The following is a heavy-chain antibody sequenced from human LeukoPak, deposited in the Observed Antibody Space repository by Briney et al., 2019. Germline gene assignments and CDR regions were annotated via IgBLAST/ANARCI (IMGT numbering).Heavy chain of an antibody. CDR2: ISAYNGNT. D-gene: IGHD2-21*02. CDR3: ARDQGYCGGDCRDAFDI. V-gene: IGHV1-18*01. CDR1: GYTFTSYG. J-gene: IGHJ3*02. Sequence: APVKVSCKASGYTFTSYGISWVRQAPGQGLEWMGWISAYNGNTNYAQKLQGRVTMNTDTSTSTAYMELRSLRSDDTAVYYCARDQGYCGGDCRDAFDIWGQGTMVTVSS.